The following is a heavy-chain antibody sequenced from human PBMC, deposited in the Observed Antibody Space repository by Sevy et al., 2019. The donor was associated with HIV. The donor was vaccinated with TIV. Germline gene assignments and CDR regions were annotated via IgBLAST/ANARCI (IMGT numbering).Heavy chain of an antibody. V-gene: IGHV1-24*01. J-gene: IGHJ3*02. Sequence: ASVKVSCKVSGYSVSDLSIHWVRQAPGKGLEWMGGYDPEDGEKIYAQKFQGRVTMTEDSSTDTAYMELSSLRSEDTAVYYCATSPDGYDSSRDAFDIWGQGTMVTVSS. CDR2: YDPEDGEK. D-gene: IGHD3-22*01. CDR1: GYSVSDLS. CDR3: ATSPDGYDSSRDAFDI.